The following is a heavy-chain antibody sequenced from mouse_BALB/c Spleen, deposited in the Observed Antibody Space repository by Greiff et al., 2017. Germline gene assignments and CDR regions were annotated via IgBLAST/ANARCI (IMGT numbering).Heavy chain of an antibody. CDR3: AREDSYRAMDY. V-gene: IGHV5-17*02. CDR1: GFTFSSFG. D-gene: IGHD2-14*01. J-gene: IGHJ4*01. Sequence: EVKLMESGGGLVQPGGSRKLSCAASGFTFSSFGMHWVRQAPEKGLEWVAYISSGSSTIYYADTVKGRFTISRDNPKNTLFLQMTSLRSEDTAMYYCAREDSYRAMDYWGQGTSVTVPS. CDR2: ISSGSSTI.